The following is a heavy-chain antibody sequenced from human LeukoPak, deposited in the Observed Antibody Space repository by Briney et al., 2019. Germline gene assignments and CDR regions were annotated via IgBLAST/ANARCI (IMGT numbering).Heavy chain of an antibody. D-gene: IGHD6-19*01. CDR2: INPYSGGT. CDR1: GYTFTDYY. J-gene: IGHJ4*02. V-gene: IGHV1-2*02. CDR3: ATLRRSGWYIGD. Sequence: ASVKVSCKASGYTFTDYYIHWVRHGPGQGLEWMGWINPYSGGTNYAEKFQGGVTMTRDTSITTAYMELSSLRSDDTAIYYCATLRRSGWYIGDWGQGTLVTVSS.